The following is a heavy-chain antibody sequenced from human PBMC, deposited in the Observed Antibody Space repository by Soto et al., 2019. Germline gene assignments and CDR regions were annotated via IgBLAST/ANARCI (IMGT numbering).Heavy chain of an antibody. J-gene: IGHJ6*02. Sequence: GGSLRLSCAASGFTFSSYSMNWVRQAPGKGLEWVSSISSSSSYIYYADSVKGRFTISRDNAKNSPYLQMNSLRAEDTAVYYCARGYDFWSGWGPDYYYGMDVWGQGTTVTVSS. CDR1: GFTFSSYS. D-gene: IGHD3-3*01. CDR3: ARGYDFWSGWGPDYYYGMDV. V-gene: IGHV3-21*01. CDR2: ISSSSSYI.